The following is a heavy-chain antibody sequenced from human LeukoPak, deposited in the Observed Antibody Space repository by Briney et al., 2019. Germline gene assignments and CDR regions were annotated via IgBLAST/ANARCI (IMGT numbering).Heavy chain of an antibody. J-gene: IGHJ3*02. CDR3: AREGAFDI. Sequence: GGSLRLSCAASGFTVSSSYMSWVRQAPGKGLGWVSIISSAGTTYYADSVKGRFTISRDNSKNTVYLQVNSLRDEDTAVYYCAREGAFDIWGQGTMVTVSS. V-gene: IGHV3-66*01. CDR2: ISSAGTT. CDR1: GFTVSSSY.